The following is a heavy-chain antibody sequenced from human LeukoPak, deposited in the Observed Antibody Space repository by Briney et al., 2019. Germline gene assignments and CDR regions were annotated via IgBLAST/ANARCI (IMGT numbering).Heavy chain of an antibody. J-gene: IGHJ2*01. V-gene: IGHV4-59*01. Sequence: PSETLSLTCTVSGGSISSFYWSWIRQPPGKGLEWIGYIYYSGSTNYNPSLKSRVTISVDTSKNQFSLKLSSVTAADTAVYYCARDPGTMVRGKYFDLWGRGTLVTVSS. CDR2: IYYSGST. CDR3: ARDPGTMVRGKYFDL. CDR1: GGSISSFY. D-gene: IGHD3-10*01.